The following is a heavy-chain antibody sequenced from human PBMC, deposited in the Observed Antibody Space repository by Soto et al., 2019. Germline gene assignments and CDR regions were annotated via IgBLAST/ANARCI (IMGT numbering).Heavy chain of an antibody. Sequence: QVQLQQWGAGLLKPSETLSLTCAVYGGSFSGYYWSWIRQPPGKGLEWIGEINHSGSTNYNPSLKSRXXIXVXXSKNQFSLKLSSVTAADTAVYYCARGRPYLYYFDYWGQGTLVTVSS. CDR3: ARGRPYLYYFDY. CDR1: GGSFSGYY. CDR2: INHSGST. J-gene: IGHJ4*02. V-gene: IGHV4-34*01.